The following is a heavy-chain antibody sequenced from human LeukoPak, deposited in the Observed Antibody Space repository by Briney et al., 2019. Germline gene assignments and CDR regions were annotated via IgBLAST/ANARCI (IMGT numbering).Heavy chain of an antibody. Sequence: GGSLRLSCAASGFXFSSYAISWVRQAPGKGLEWVSTISGSGESTYYADSVKGRFTISRDNSKNTLYLQMNSLRAEDTAVYYCAKWGSGSYYKGSFDYWGQGTLVTVSS. CDR1: GFXFSSYA. CDR3: AKWGSGSYYKGSFDY. J-gene: IGHJ4*02. D-gene: IGHD3-10*01. CDR2: ISGSGEST. V-gene: IGHV3-23*01.